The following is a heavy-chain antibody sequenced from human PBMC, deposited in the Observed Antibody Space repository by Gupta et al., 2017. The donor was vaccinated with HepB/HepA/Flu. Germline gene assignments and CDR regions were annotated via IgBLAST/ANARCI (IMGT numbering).Heavy chain of an antibody. CDR1: GGSVSSGSYY. CDR3: ATWEKPGYNYGFRQFDY. CDR2: LYYSESV. V-gene: IGHV4-61*01. D-gene: IGHD5-18*01. J-gene: IGHJ4*02. Sequence: QVQLQESGPGLVKPSETLSLPCSVSGGSVSSGSYYWTWIRQSPGKGLEWIGYLYYSESVSYNPSLKSRVTISVDRSKNQISLKLNSLTAADTAVYYCATWEKPGYNYGFRQFDYWGQGILVTVSS.